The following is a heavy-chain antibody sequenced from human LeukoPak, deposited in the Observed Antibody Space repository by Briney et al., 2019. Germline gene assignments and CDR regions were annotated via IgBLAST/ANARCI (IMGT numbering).Heavy chain of an antibody. CDR1: GDTFSSYY. J-gene: IGHJ4*02. CDR2: ISANNNNT. V-gene: IGHV1-18*04. D-gene: IGHD7-27*01. Sequence: GASVKVSCKASGDTFSSYYMHWVRQAPGQGLEWMGWISANNNNTDNVQKLQGRVTMTTDTSTSTAYMELRSLRSDDTAVYYCARPGQLGEYTPYYFDYWGQGTLVTVSS. CDR3: ARPGQLGEYTPYYFDY.